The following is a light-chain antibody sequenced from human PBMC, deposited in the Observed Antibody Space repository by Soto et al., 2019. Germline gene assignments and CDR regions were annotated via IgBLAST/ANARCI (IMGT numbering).Light chain of an antibody. CDR2: DVT. V-gene: IGLV2-14*03. CDR3: CSYTSDTTGV. CDR1: SSDVGGYNY. Sequence: QSALTQPASVSGSPGQSIAISCTGTSSDVGGYNYVSWYQQHPGKAPKHMIYDVTTRPSGVSNRFSGSTSGNTAALTISGLQAEDEADYYCCSYTSDTTGVFGTGTKLTVL. J-gene: IGLJ1*01.